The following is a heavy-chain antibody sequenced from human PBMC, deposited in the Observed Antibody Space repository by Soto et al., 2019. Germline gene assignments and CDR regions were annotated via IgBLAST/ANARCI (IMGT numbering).Heavy chain of an antibody. CDR1: GYSFTSYW. CDR3: ARPGYCSGGSCYIDAFDI. CDR2: IYPGDSDT. V-gene: IGHV5-51*01. D-gene: IGHD2-15*01. Sequence: GESLKISCKGSGYSFTSYWIGWVRQMPGKGLEWMGIIYPGDSDTRYSPSFQGQVTISADKSISTAYLQWSSLKASDIAMYYCARPGYCSGGSCYIDAFDIWGQGTMVTVSS. J-gene: IGHJ3*02.